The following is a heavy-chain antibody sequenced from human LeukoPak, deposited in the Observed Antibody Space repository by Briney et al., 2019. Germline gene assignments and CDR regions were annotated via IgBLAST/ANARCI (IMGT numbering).Heavy chain of an antibody. CDR3: AKGLGYYLEY. CDR2: IQFDGSKK. CDR1: GFTFSSYW. D-gene: IGHD7-27*01. V-gene: IGHV3-30*02. J-gene: IGHJ4*02. Sequence: PGGSLRLSCAASGFTFSSYWMSWVRQAPGRGLEWVTFIQFDGSKKYYADSVKGRFTVSRDNSKNTLYLQMSSLRPEDTAVYYCAKGLGYYLEYWGQGGLVTVSS.